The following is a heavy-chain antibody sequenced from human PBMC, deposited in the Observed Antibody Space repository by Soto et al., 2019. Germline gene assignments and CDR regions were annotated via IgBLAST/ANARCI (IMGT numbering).Heavy chain of an antibody. D-gene: IGHD3-10*01. Sequence: QVQLVQSGAEVKKPGASVKVSCKASGYTFTSYGISWVRQAPGQGLEWMGWISAYNGNTNYAQKLQGRLTMTTDTPTSTAYMELRSLGSDDTAVYYCARVSLPYGTRPPAPFDYWGQGTLVTVSS. CDR1: GYTFTSYG. V-gene: IGHV1-18*01. CDR2: ISAYNGNT. J-gene: IGHJ4*02. CDR3: ARVSLPYGTRPPAPFDY.